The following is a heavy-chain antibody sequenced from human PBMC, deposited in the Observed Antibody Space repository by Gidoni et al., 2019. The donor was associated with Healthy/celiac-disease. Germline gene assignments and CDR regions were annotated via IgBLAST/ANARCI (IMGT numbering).Heavy chain of an antibody. CDR3: ARERIGQQLVHRYYYYGMDV. D-gene: IGHD6-13*01. CDR1: GYTFTGYY. CDR2: INPNSGGT. Sequence: QVQLVQSGAEVKKPGASVKVSCKPSGYTFTGYYMHWVRQAPGQGLEWMGWINPNSGGTNYAQKFQGWVTMTRDTSISTAYMELSRLRSDDTAVYYCARERIGQQLVHRYYYYGMDVWGQGTTVTVSS. J-gene: IGHJ6*02. V-gene: IGHV1-2*04.